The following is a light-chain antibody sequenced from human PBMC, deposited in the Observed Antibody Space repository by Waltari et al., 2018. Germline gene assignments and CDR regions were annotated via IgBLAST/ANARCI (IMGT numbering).Light chain of an antibody. CDR2: KVS. J-gene: IGKJ2*01. CDR3: MQGTLPYT. Sequence: DAVMTHSLLSLPVTLAQPASISCRPSQSLVHSDGNTYLNWFQQRPGQAPRRLIYKVSNRESGVPDRFSGSGSVSDFTLKISRVKADDVGVYYCMQGTLPYTFGQGTKLEIK. CDR1: QSLVHSDGNTY. V-gene: IGKV2-30*02.